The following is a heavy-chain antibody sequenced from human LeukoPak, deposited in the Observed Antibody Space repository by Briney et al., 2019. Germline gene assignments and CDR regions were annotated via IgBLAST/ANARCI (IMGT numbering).Heavy chain of an antibody. CDR2: INHSGST. J-gene: IGHJ4*02. D-gene: IGHD3-10*01. CDR3: ASFRTEFY. V-gene: IGHV4-34*01. CDR1: GGSFSGYY. Sequence: PSETLSLTCAVYGGSFSGYYWSWIRQPPGKGLEWIGEINHSGSTNYNPSLKSRVTISVDTSKNQFSLKLSSVTAADTAVYYCASFRTEFYWGQGTLVTVSS.